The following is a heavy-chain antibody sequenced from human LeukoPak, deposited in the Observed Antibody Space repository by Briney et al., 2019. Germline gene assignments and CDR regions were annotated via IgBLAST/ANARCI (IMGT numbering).Heavy chain of an antibody. D-gene: IGHD3-22*01. CDR3: ARVIITKGLDY. CDR1: RYTFTGYN. J-gene: IGHJ4*02. Sequence: ASVKVSCKASRYTFTGYNIHWVRQAPGQGLEWMGWISPNSGGTNYAQKFQGRVTMTRDTSINTAYMELSSLRSDDTAVYYCARVIITKGLDYWGQGTLVTVSS. V-gene: IGHV1-2*02. CDR2: ISPNSGGT.